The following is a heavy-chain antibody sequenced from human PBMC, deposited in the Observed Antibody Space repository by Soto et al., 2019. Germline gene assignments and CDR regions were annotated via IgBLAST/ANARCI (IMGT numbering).Heavy chain of an antibody. CDR1: GGSISSGDYY. J-gene: IGHJ4*02. D-gene: IGHD3-22*01. V-gene: IGHV4-30-4*01. CDR2: IYYSGST. CDR3: SKETTEYGYYSNYFAY. Sequence: PSETLSLTCTVSGGSISSGDYYWSWIRQPPGKGLEWIGYIYYSGSTYYNPSLKSRVTISVDTSKNQFSLKLSSVTAADTALYYFSKETTEYGYYSNYFAYRGKGTLVPVTP.